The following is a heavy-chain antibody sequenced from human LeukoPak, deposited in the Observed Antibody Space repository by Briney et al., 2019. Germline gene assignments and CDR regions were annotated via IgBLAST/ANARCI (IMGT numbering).Heavy chain of an antibody. D-gene: IGHD2-15*01. Sequence: AAVKVSCKTSGYIFKNYGISWVRQAPGQRLEWMGWISTYSTATIYAQKFQGRIMLAIDASTNTAYMNLRSLRSEDTAVYYCARDIADIVVGGRGNWFDPWGQGTLVTVSS. V-gene: IGHV1-18*01. CDR3: ARDIADIVVGGRGNWFDP. J-gene: IGHJ5*02. CDR1: GYIFKNYG. CDR2: ISTYSTAT.